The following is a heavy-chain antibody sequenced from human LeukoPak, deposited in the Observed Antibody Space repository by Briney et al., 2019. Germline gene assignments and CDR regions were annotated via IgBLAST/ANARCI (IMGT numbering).Heavy chain of an antibody. Sequence: ASVKVSCKASGGTFSSYAISWVRQAPGQGLEWMGGIIPIFGTANYAQKFQGRVTITTDESTSTAYMELSSLRSEDTAVYYCASEPLRYSSTMAWFDPWGQGTLVTVSS. J-gene: IGHJ5*02. CDR3: ASEPLRYSSTMAWFDP. CDR1: GGTFSSYA. D-gene: IGHD6-13*01. CDR2: IIPIFGTA. V-gene: IGHV1-69*05.